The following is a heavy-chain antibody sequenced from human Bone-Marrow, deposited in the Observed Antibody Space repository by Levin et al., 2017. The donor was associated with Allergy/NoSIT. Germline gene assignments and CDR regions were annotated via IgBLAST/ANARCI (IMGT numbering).Heavy chain of an antibody. CDR1: GFTFSSYS. D-gene: IGHD2-2*01. J-gene: IGHJ6*02. CDR2: ISSSSSTI. Sequence: GESLKISCAASGFTFSSYSMNWVRQAPGKGLEWVSYISSSSSTIYYADSVKGRFTISRDNAKNSLYLQMNSLRAEDTAVYYCAREYCSSTSCYDYYYYGMDVWGQGTTVTVSS. V-gene: IGHV3-48*01. CDR3: AREYCSSTSCYDYYYYGMDV.